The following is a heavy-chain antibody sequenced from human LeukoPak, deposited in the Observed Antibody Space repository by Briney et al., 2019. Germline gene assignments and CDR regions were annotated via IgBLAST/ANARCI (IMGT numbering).Heavy chain of an antibody. J-gene: IGHJ4*02. D-gene: IGHD6-13*01. CDR1: GGSISSYY. CDR3: ARQGAAAGFDY. V-gene: IGHV4-4*09. CDR2: IYTSGST. Sequence: PSETLSLTCTVSGGSISSYYWSWIRQPPGKGLEWIGYIYTSGSTNHNPSHKSRVTISVDTSKNQFSLKLSSVTAADTAVYYCARQGAAAGFDYWGQGTLVTVSS.